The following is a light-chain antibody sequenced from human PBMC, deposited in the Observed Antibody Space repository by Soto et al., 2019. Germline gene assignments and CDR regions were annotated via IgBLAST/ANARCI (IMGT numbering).Light chain of an antibody. V-gene: IGLV1-40*01. Sequence: QSVLTQPPSVSVAPGQRVTISCTGSSSNIGAGYDVHWYQQLPGTAPKLLIYGNSNRPSGVPDRFSGSKSGTSASLAITGLRAEDEAYYYCQSYDSSLSGWVFGGGTKLTVL. CDR3: QSYDSSLSGWV. CDR2: GNS. CDR1: SSNIGAGYD. J-gene: IGLJ3*02.